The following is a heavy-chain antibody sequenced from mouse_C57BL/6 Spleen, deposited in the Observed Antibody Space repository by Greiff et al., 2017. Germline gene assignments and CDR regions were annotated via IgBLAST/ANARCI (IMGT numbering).Heavy chain of an antibody. CDR3: ARDYYGSSLYAMDY. V-gene: IGHV1-54*01. Sequence: LEESGAELVRPGTSVKVSCKASGYAFTNYLIEWVKQRPGQGLEWIGVINPGSGGTNYNEKFKGKATLTADKSSSTAYMQLSSLTSEDSAVYFCARDYYGSSLYAMDYWGQGTSVTVSS. CDR1: GYAFTNYL. J-gene: IGHJ4*01. D-gene: IGHD1-1*01. CDR2: INPGSGGT.